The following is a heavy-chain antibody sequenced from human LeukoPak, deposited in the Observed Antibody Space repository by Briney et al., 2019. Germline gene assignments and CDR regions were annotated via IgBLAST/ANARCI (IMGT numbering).Heavy chain of an antibody. D-gene: IGHD6-19*01. Sequence: SETLSLTCTVSGGSIGSYYWSWIRQSPGKGLEWIGYIYYSGSTYYNPSLESRVTISVDTSKNQFSLNLSSVTAADTAVYHCARVQGGWYFQADVWGQGTTITVS. CDR3: ARVQGGWYFQADV. J-gene: IGHJ6*02. CDR1: GGSIGSYY. CDR2: IYYSGST. V-gene: IGHV4-59*01.